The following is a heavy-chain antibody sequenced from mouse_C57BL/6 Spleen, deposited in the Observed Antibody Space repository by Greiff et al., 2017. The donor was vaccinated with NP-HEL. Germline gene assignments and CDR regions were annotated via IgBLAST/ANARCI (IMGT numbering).Heavy chain of an antibody. V-gene: IGHV8-12*01. CDR3: ALSSYGCAY. CDR1: GFSLSTSGMG. Sequence: QVTLQVSGPGILQSSPTLSLSCSFSGFSLSTSGMGLLWLRPPSGMGLEWLAHIYWDDDNRYNPSLKSRLTISTDTYRNQVILKITSVDTADTATDNYALSSYGCAYWGKGTLVTVAA. CDR2: IYWDDDN. J-gene: IGHJ3*01. D-gene: IGHD1-1*01.